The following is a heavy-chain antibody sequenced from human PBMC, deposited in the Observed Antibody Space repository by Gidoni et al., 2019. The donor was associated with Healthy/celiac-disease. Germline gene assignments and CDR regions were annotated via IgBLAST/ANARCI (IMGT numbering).Heavy chain of an antibody. Sequence: QVQLVQSRAEVKKPGASVKVSFKASGYTFTSYDINWVRQATGQGLEWMGWMNPNSGNTGYAQKFQGRVTMTRNTSMSTAYMELSRLRSEDTAVYYCARGGKWGSGSYSHAGMLRYWGQGTLVTVSS. CDR2: MNPNSGNT. D-gene: IGHD3-10*01. CDR1: GYTFTSYD. CDR3: ARGGKWGSGSYSHAGMLRY. V-gene: IGHV1-8*01. J-gene: IGHJ4*02.